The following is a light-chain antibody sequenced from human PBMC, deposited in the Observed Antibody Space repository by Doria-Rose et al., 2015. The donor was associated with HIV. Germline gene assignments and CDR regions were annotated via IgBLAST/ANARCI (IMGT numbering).Light chain of an antibody. J-gene: IGLJ3*02. CDR2: NTY. CDR1: SGPVTGAYY. Sequence: QAVVTQEPSSSVSLGGTATLTCGLTSGPVTGAYYPSWHQQTPGQAPRTLIYNTYSLSSGVSDRFSGSILGNKAALTISGAQADDESDYYCVLYMGSGIWMFGGGTELTVL. CDR3: VLYMGSGIWM. V-gene: IGLV8-61*01.